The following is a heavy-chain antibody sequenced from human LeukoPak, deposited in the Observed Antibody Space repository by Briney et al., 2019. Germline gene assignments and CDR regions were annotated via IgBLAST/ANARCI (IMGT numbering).Heavy chain of an antibody. CDR3: ARGLLWSRDWFDP. CDR2: INHSGST. J-gene: IGHJ5*02. D-gene: IGHD3-10*01. CDR1: GGSFSGYY. V-gene: IGHV4-34*01. Sequence: SENLSLTCAVYGGSFSGYYWSWIRQPPGRGLEWIGEINHSGSTNYNPSLKSRVTISVDTSKNQFSLKLSSVTAADTAVYYCARGLLWSRDWFDPWGQGTLVTVSS.